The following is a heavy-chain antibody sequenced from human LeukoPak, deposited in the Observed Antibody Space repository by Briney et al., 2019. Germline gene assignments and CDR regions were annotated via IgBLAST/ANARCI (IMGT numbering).Heavy chain of an antibody. Sequence: PSGTLSLTCTVSGGSISGNVYYWGWIRQPPGKGLEWIGTIYYSGSTYYNPSLKSRVTLSVDTSKNQFSLKLSSVTAADTAVYYCARGAMSGYDSIPFFDYWGQGTLVTVSS. D-gene: IGHD5-12*01. V-gene: IGHV4-39*07. J-gene: IGHJ4*02. CDR3: ARGAMSGYDSIPFFDY. CDR2: IYYSGST. CDR1: GGSISGNVYY.